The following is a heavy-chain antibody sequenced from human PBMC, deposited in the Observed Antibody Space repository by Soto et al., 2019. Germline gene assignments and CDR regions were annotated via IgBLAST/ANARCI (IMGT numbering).Heavy chain of an antibody. J-gene: IGHJ2*01. CDR3: AKGLAYCGGDCYSHFDL. CDR1: GFTFSSYG. V-gene: IGHV3-30*18. CDR2: ISYDGSNK. Sequence: QVQLVESGGGVVQPGRSLRLSCAASGFTFSSYGMHWVRQAPGKGLEWVAVISYDGSNKYYADSVKGRFTISRDNSKNTLYLQMNSLRAEDPAVYYCAKGLAYCGGDCYSHFDLWGRGTLVIVSS. D-gene: IGHD2-21*02.